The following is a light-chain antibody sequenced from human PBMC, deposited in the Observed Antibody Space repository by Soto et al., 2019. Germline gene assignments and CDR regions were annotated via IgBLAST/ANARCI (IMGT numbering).Light chain of an antibody. CDR1: QDIDSW. CDR2: AAS. Sequence: DIQMTQSPSSVSASVGDRVTITCRASQDIDSWLAWYQQTPGKAPKLLIYAASSLQSGVPSRFSGSGSGTDFTFTISSLQPDDFATYYCQQYNSYSFGQGTKVDIK. J-gene: IGKJ1*01. V-gene: IGKV1D-16*01. CDR3: QQYNSYS.